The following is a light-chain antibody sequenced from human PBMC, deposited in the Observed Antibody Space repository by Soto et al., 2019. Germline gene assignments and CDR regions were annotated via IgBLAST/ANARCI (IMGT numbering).Light chain of an antibody. J-gene: IGKJ3*01. CDR1: QSVSSY. V-gene: IGKV3-11*01. CDR3: HQRSNWPLT. Sequence: EIVLTQSPATLSWSPGERATLSCRASQSVSSYLAWSQQKPGQAPRLLIYDASNRATGVPARFSGSGSGTDFTLTISSLEPEDFAVYYCHQRSNWPLTFGPGTKVDVK. CDR2: DAS.